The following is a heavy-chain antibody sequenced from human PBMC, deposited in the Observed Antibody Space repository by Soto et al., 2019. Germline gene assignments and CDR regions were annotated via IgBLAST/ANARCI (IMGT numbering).Heavy chain of an antibody. D-gene: IGHD5-12*01. CDR3: AREAARGFNGMDV. CDR1: GGSISSSSYY. Sequence: SETLSLTCTVSGGSISSSSYYWGWIRQPPGKGLEWIGSIYYSGSTYYNPSLKSRVTISVDTSKNQFSLKLSSVTAADTAVYYCAREAARGFNGMDVWGQGTTVTVSS. J-gene: IGHJ6*02. CDR2: IYYSGST. V-gene: IGHV4-39*02.